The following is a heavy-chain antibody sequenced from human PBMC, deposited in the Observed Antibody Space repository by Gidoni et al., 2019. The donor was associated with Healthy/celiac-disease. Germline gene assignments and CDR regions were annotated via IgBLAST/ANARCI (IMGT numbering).Heavy chain of an antibody. CDR3: ARGGGSSSWYGGWFDP. V-gene: IGHV4-59*08. CDR1: GGPISSYY. Sequence: QVQLQESGPGLVKPSETLSLTCTGPGGPISSYYWSWIRQPPGKGLEWIGYSYYSGSTNYNPSLKSRVTISVDTSKNQFSLKLSSVTAADTAVYYCARGGGSSSWYGGWFDPWGQGTLVTVSS. D-gene: IGHD6-13*01. J-gene: IGHJ5*02. CDR2: SYYSGST.